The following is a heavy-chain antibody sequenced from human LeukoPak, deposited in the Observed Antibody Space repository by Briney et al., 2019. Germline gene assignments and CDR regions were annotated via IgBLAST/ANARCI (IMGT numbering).Heavy chain of an antibody. CDR1: GYTLTELS. V-gene: IGHV1-24*01. CDR3: ATDLVIAVAGRENDLFDY. D-gene: IGHD6-19*01. Sequence: ASVTVSFKVSGYTLTELSMHWVRQAPGKGREWMGGFDPEDGETIYAQKFQGRVTMTEDTSTDTAYMELSSLRSEDTAVYYCATDLVIAVAGRENDLFDYWGQGTLVTVSS. J-gene: IGHJ4*02. CDR2: FDPEDGET.